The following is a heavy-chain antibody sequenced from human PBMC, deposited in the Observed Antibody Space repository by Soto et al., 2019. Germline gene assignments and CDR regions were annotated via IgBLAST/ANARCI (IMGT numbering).Heavy chain of an antibody. V-gene: IGHV4-4*07. CDR3: ARGQRFSDRFDP. J-gene: IGHJ5*02. D-gene: IGHD3-3*01. CDR1: GGSMSSYY. Sequence: SETLSLTCSVSGGSMSSYYWTWIRQPAGKGLEWIGRVYSSGGTHYNSSLKSRVTISLDTSKNQFSLRLISVTAADTAVYYCARGQRFSDRFDPWGQGTLVTVSS. CDR2: VYSSGGT.